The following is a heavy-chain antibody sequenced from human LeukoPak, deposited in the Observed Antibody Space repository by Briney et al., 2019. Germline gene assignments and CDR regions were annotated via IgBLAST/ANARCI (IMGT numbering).Heavy chain of an antibody. Sequence: GGSLRLSCAASGFTFSTYSMKWVRQAPGEGLEWVGRIKSKTDGGTTDYAAPVKGRFTISRDDSKNTLYLQMNSLKTEDTAVYYCTGEDIVVVTAPTHYYYYGMDVWGQGTTVTVSS. J-gene: IGHJ6*02. CDR3: TGEDIVVVTAPTHYYYYGMDV. V-gene: IGHV3-15*01. CDR1: GFTFSTYS. CDR2: IKSKTDGGTT. D-gene: IGHD2-21*02.